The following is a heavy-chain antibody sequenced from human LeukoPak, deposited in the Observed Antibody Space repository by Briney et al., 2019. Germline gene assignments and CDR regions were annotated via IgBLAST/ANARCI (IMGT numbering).Heavy chain of an antibody. V-gene: IGHV3-23*01. Sequence: QPGGTLRLSCAVSGFNFSSYGMSWVRQAPGKGLEWVSVISGSGGSTYCADSVKGRFTISRDNSKNTLYLQMNSLRAEDTAVYYCVTAPYGDYYYYMDVWGKGTTVTISS. CDR2: ISGSGGST. CDR1: GFNFSSYG. CDR3: VTAPYGDYYYYMDV. D-gene: IGHD4-17*01. J-gene: IGHJ6*03.